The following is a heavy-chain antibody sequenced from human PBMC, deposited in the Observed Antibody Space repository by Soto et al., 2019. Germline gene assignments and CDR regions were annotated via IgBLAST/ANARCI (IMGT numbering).Heavy chain of an antibody. CDR3: AKVKYDSSGYYRNFDY. V-gene: IGHV1-18*01. Sequence: ASVKVSCKASGYTFTSYGISWVRQAPGQGLEWMGWISAYNGNTNYAQKLQGRVTMTTDTSTSTAYMELRSLRSEDTAMYYCAKVKYDSSGYYRNFDYWGQGTLVTVSS. CDR1: GYTFTSYG. J-gene: IGHJ4*02. D-gene: IGHD3-22*01. CDR2: ISAYNGNT.